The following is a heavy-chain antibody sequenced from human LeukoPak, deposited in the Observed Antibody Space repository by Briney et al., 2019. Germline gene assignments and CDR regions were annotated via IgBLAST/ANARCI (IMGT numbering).Heavy chain of an antibody. CDR1: GFPFSTVW. V-gene: IGHV3-7*01. CDR2: IKGDGSEK. CDR3: VQGGHFDF. Sequence: GGSLRLSCVASGFPFSTVWITWGRQAPGKGLEWVANIKGDGSEKYYADSALGRFTISRDNDKNSIYLEMNSLRVEDTALYYCVQGGHFDFWGQGALVTVSS. D-gene: IGHD3-16*01. J-gene: IGHJ4*02.